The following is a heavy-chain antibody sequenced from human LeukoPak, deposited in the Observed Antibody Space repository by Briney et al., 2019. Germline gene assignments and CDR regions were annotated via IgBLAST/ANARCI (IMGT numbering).Heavy chain of an antibody. V-gene: IGHV1-2*02. Sequence: ASVKVSCKASGYTFTGYYMHWVRQAPGQGLEWMGWINPNSGGTNYAQKFQGRVTMTRDTSTSTVYMELSSLRSEDTAVYYCARGGYYYYYGMDVWGQGTTVTVSS. CDR2: INPNSGGT. CDR3: ARGGYYYYYGMDV. J-gene: IGHJ6*02. CDR1: GYTFTGYY.